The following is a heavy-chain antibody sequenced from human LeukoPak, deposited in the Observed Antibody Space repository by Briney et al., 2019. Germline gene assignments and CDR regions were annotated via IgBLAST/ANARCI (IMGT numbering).Heavy chain of an antibody. D-gene: IGHD3-10*01. J-gene: IGHJ4*02. CDR2: INPNSGGT. V-gene: IGHV1-2*02. CDR1: GYSFIGYY. CDR3: ARDMVRGARPLAY. Sequence: ASVKVSCKASGYSFIGYYIHCVRPAPGQGRDWRGWINPNSGGTNYAQKFQGRVTMTRDTSISTAYMELSRLRSDDTAVYYCARDMVRGARPLAYWGQGTLVTVSS.